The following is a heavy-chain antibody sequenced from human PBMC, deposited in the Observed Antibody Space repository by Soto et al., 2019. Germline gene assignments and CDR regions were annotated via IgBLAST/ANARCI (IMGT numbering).Heavy chain of an antibody. Sequence: SCKSSGGTFSSYAMSWVRQAPGKGLEWVSAISGSGGSTYYEDSVKGRFTISRDNSKNTLYLQMNSLRAEDTAVYYCAKDLVRFGELSWGKGTLVPVSS. CDR2: ISGSGGST. V-gene: IGHV3-23*01. J-gene: IGHJ4*02. CDR1: GGTFSSYA. CDR3: AKDLVRFGELS. D-gene: IGHD3-10*01.